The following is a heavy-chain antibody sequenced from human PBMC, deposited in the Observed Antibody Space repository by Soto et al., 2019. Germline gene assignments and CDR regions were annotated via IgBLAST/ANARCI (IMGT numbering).Heavy chain of an antibody. Sequence: SETLSLTCTVSGGSISSGYWTWIRQPPGKGLEWIGYIYYSGSTNYNPSLKSRVTISVDTSKNQFSLKLNSMTAADTAVYYCARLGGFYQSLDSWGQGTLVTVSS. CDR1: GGSISSGY. V-gene: IGHV4-59*08. D-gene: IGHD3-22*01. CDR2: IYYSGST. J-gene: IGHJ5*01. CDR3: ARLGGFYQSLDS.